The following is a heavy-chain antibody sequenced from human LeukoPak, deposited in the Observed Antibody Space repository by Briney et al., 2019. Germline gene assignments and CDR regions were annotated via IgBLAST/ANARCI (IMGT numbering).Heavy chain of an antibody. CDR1: GFTVSSNY. CDR2: IYSGGST. Sequence: GGSLRLSCAASGFTVSSNYMSWVRQAPGKGLEWVSVIYSGGSTYYADSVKGRFTISRDNAKNSLFLQMNSLRAEDTAVYYCATWSGAAAGRSDYWGQGIMVTVSS. D-gene: IGHD6-13*01. J-gene: IGHJ4*02. CDR3: ATWSGAAAGRSDY. V-gene: IGHV3-66*01.